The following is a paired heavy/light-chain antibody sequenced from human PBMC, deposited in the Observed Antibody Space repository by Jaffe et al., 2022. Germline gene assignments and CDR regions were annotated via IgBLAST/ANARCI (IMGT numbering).Heavy chain of an antibody. CDR2: IYYSGST. J-gene: IGHJ5*02. Sequence: QVQLQESGPGLVKPSETLSLTCTVSGGSISSYYWSWIRQPPGKGLEWIGYIYYSGSTNYNPSLKSRVTISVDTSKNQFSLKLSSVTAADTAVYYCARATTLFDSGTPGWFDPWGQGTLVTVSS. V-gene: IGHV4-59*01. CDR3: ARATTLFDSGTPGWFDP. CDR1: GGSISSYY. D-gene: IGHD3-10*01.
Light chain of an antibody. CDR2: GAS. V-gene: IGKV3-20*01. CDR3: QQYGSSQLT. CDR1: QSVSSSY. J-gene: IGKJ4*01. Sequence: EIVLTQSPGTLSLSPGERATLSCRASQSVSSSYLAWYQQKPGQAPRLLIYGASSRATGIPDRFSGSGSGTDFTLTISRLEPEDFAVYYCQQYGSSQLTFGGGTKVEIK.